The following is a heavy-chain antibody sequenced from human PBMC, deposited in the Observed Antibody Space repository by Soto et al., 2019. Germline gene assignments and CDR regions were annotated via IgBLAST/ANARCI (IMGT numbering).Heavy chain of an antibody. V-gene: IGHV4-59*01. D-gene: IGHD1-26*01. J-gene: IGHJ4*02. CDR1: GGSISSYY. Sequence: SETLSLTCTASGGSISSYYWSLIRQPPGKGLEWIGYIYYSGSTNYNPSLKSRVTISVDTSKNQFSLKLSSVTAADTAVYSCARGLGRRVGVGYWGQGTLVTVPA. CDR3: ARGLGRRVGVGY. CDR2: IYYSGST.